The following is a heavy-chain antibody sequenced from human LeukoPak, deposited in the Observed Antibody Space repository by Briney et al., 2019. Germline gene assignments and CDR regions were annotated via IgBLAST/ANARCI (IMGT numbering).Heavy chain of an antibody. CDR1: GFTVSSNY. Sequence: GGSLRLSCAASGFTVSSNYMSWVRQAPGQGLEWVSVIYSGGSTYYADSVKGRFTISRDNSKNTLYLQMSSLRAEDTAVYYCARDFYCSRTSCYAPSFDYWGQGTLVTVSS. CDR3: ARDFYCSRTSCYAPSFDY. J-gene: IGHJ4*02. CDR2: IYSGGST. D-gene: IGHD2-2*01. V-gene: IGHV3-53*01.